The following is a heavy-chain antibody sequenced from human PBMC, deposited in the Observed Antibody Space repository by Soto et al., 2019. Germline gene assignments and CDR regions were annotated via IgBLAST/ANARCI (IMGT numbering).Heavy chain of an antibody. CDR2: IYPGDSDT. CDR1: GYSFTSYW. D-gene: IGHD2-8*01. CDR3: ARLDARYCTNGVCYTGRYGMDV. J-gene: IGHJ6*02. V-gene: IGHV5-51*01. Sequence: PGESLKISCKGSGYSFTSYWIGWVRQMPGKGLEWMGIIYPGDSDTRYSPSFQGQVTISADKSISTAYLQWSSLKASGTAMYYCARLDARYCTNGVCYTGRYGMDVWGQGTTVTVSS.